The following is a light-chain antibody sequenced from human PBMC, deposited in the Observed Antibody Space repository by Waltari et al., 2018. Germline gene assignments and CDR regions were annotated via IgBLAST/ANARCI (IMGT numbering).Light chain of an antibody. Sequence: DIQMTQSPSSLPASVGDRVTITCRASQGITNDLAWYQQKPGETPKLLIYEASSLQSGIPSRFSGSGSGTDFTLTISSLQSEDFATYYCQHYYSTPWTFGQGTKVEIK. V-gene: IGKV1-NL1*01. CDR1: QGITND. J-gene: IGKJ1*01. CDR3: QHYYSTPWT. CDR2: EAS.